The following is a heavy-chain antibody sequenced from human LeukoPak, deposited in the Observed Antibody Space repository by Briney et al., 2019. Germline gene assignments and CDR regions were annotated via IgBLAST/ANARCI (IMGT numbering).Heavy chain of an antibody. Sequence: PSQTLSLTCAISGDTVSSNRAAWNWIRQSPSRGLEWLGRTYYRSKWYNDYAPSAKSRITINPDTSKNQFSLQLNSVTPEDTAVYYCARDPITGDRFDYWGQGTLVTVSS. V-gene: IGHV6-1*01. CDR1: GDTVSSNRAA. D-gene: IGHD7-27*01. CDR2: TYYRSKWYN. CDR3: ARDPITGDRFDY. J-gene: IGHJ4*02.